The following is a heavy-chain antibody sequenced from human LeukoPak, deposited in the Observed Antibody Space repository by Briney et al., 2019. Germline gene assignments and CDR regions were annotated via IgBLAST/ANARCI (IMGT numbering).Heavy chain of an antibody. D-gene: IGHD2-21*02. Sequence: PGGSLRLSCAASGFTFSSYSMNWVRQAPGKGLEWVPSISSSSSYIYYADSVKGRFTISRDNAKNSLYLQMNSLRAEDTAVYYCARESSYVVVTGDAFDIWGQGTMVTVSS. CDR2: ISSSSSYI. V-gene: IGHV3-21*01. CDR3: ARESSYVVVTGDAFDI. CDR1: GFTFSSYS. J-gene: IGHJ3*02.